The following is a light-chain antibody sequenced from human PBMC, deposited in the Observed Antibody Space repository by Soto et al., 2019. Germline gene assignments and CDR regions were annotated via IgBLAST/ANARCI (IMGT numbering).Light chain of an antibody. CDR3: QQYNAWPRFN. CDR2: DAS. Sequence: EIGMTQSPGTLSVSPGERATLSCRASQTVSSNLAWYQQKPGQAPRLLIYDASIRATGVPVRFSGSGSGTEFTLTISSLQSEDFAVYFCQQYNAWPRFNFGPGTRVDIK. V-gene: IGKV3-15*01. J-gene: IGKJ3*01. CDR1: QTVSSN.